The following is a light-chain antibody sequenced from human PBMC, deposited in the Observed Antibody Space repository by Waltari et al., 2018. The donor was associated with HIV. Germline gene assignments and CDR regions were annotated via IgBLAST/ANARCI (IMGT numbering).Light chain of an antibody. Sequence: QSALTQPASVSGSPGQSITISCPGTSSDIGGYNYVSWYQQHPGKAPKLMIYYVSKRPSGVSNRFSGSKSGNTASLTISGLQAEDETDYYCCSYAGSRTWVFGGGTKLTVL. CDR2: YVS. CDR3: CSYAGSRTWV. V-gene: IGLV2-23*02. CDR1: SSDIGGYNY. J-gene: IGLJ3*02.